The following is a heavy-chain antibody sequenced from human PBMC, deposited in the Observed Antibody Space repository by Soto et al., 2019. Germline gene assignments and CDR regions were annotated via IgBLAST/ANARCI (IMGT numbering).Heavy chain of an antibody. CDR2: IYYSGST. Sequence: SETLSLPWTVSGGSSSSVGYYWSWIRQHPGKGLEWIGYIYYSGSTYYNPSLKSRVTISVDTSKNQFSLKLSSVTAADTAVYYCARALYRGCYYYGMDVSGQGTTVTVSS. CDR3: ARALYRGCYYYGMDV. J-gene: IGHJ6*02. CDR1: GGSSSSVGYY. V-gene: IGHV4-31*02. D-gene: IGHD3-16*01.